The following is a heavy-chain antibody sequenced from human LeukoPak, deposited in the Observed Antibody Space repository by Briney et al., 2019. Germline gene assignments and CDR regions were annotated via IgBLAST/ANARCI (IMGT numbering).Heavy chain of an antibody. CDR1: GFPFSTYS. Sequence: GGSLRLSCTASGFPFSTYSMNWVRQTPGKGLEWISFISSNSGTIYYADSVKGRFTISRDNAKNSLFLQMNGLRVDDTGIYYCARDSFTNYPPFDSWRQGSRVSVSS. J-gene: IGHJ4*02. D-gene: IGHD1-7*01. CDR3: ARDSFTNYPPFDS. CDR2: ISSNSGTI. V-gene: IGHV3-48*04.